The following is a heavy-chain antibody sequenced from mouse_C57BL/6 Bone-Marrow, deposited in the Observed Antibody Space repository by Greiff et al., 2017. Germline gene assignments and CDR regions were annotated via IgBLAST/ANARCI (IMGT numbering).Heavy chain of an antibody. D-gene: IGHD1-1*01. CDR2: IDPSGSST. J-gene: IGHJ4*01. CDR1: GYTFTSYW. V-gene: IGHV1-50*01. CDR3: AREDLYYDEAKDY. Sequence: QVQLQQPGAELVKPGASVKLSCKASGYTFTSYWMQWVKQRPGRGLEWIGEIDPSGSSTNYNEKFKSKATLTVDKPSSTAYMQLSSLTSEDSAVYYCAREDLYYDEAKDYWGQGTSVTVSS.